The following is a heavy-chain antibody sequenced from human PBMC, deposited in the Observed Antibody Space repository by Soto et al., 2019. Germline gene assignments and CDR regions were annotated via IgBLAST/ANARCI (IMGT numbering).Heavy chain of an antibody. D-gene: IGHD6-13*01. CDR1: GYTFTSYG. CDR3: ARGGGSYSGSWAGIDY. J-gene: IGHJ4*02. CDR2: ISAYNGNT. Sequence: QVQLVQSGAEVKKPGASVKVSCKASGYTFTSYGISWVRQAPGQGLEWMGWISAYNGNTNYAQKLQGRVTMTTDTTPSAADMGLGGVRSDDTDVDYWARGGGSYSGSWAGIDYWGQGTLVTVSS. V-gene: IGHV1-18*01.